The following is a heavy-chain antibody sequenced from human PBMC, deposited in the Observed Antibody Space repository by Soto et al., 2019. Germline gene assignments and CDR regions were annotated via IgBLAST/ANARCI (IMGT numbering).Heavy chain of an antibody. D-gene: IGHD3-22*01. CDR1: GGSISSYY. CDR3: ARFDYYDSSSYLDFGPK. V-gene: IGHV4-59*01. CDR2: LYYSGST. Sequence: PSETLSLTCTVSGGSISSYYWSWIRQPPGKGLEWIGYLYYSGSTNYNPSLKSRVTISVDTSKNLFSLKLSSVTAADTAVYYCARFDYYDSSSYLDFGPKWGQGTPVTVSS. J-gene: IGHJ4*02.